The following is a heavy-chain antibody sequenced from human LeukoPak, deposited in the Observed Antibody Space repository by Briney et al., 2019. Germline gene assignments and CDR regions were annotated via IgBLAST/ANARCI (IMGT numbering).Heavy chain of an antibody. J-gene: IGHJ4*02. V-gene: IGHV3-30*18. D-gene: IGHD6-19*01. CDR3: AKVGSGWSGDY. Sequence: GSLRLSCAASGFTFSSYGMHWVRQAPGKGLEWVAVISYDGSNKYYADSVKGRFTISRDNSKNTLYLQMNSLRAEDTAVYYCAKVGSGWSGDYWGQGTLVTVSS. CDR1: GFTFSSYG. CDR2: ISYDGSNK.